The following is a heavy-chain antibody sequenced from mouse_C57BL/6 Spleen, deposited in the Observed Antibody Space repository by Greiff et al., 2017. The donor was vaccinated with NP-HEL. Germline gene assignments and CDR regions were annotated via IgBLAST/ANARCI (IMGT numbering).Heavy chain of an antibody. J-gene: IGHJ2*01. CDR1: GYTFTSYT. CDR2: INPSSGYT. CDR3: AGYYGSSFDY. Sequence: QVQLKQSGAELARPGASVKMSCKASGYTFTSYTMHWVKQRPGQGLEWIGYINPSSGYTKYNQKFKDKATLTADKSSSTAYMQLSSLTSEDSAVYYCAGYYGSSFDYWGQGTTLTVSS. V-gene: IGHV1-4*01. D-gene: IGHD1-1*01.